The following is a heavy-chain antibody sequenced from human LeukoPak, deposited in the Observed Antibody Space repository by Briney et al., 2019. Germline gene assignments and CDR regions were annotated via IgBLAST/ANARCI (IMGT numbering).Heavy chain of an antibody. V-gene: IGHV1-2*02. J-gene: IGHJ5*02. CDR3: ARAPARPGWFDP. CDR1: GYTFTSYA. D-gene: IGHD6-6*01. Sequence: ASVKVSCKASGYTFTSYAMNWVRQAPGQGLEWMGWINPNSGGTNYAQKFQGRVTMTRDTSISTAYMELSRLRSDDTAVYYCARAPARPGWFDPWGQGTLVTVSS. CDR2: INPNSGGT.